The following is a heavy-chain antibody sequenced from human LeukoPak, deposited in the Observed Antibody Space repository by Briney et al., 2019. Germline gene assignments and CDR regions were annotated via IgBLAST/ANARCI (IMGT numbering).Heavy chain of an antibody. CDR3: VSFYETY. V-gene: IGHV3-74*01. J-gene: IGHJ4*02. CDR2: INSDGSWT. Sequence: GGSLRLSCAASGNYWIHWVRQAPGKGLVWDSHINSDGSWTSYADSVKGRFTISKDNAKNTVYLQMNNLRAEDTAVYYCVSFYETYWGRGTLVTVS. D-gene: IGHD2-2*01. CDR1: GNYW.